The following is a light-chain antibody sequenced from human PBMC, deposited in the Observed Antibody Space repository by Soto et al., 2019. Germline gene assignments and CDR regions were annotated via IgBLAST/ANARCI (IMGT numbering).Light chain of an antibody. V-gene: IGKV1-39*01. CDR2: AAS. CDR3: QQSYSLPYT. Sequence: DIQMTQSPSSLSASVGDRVTITCRASQSVGSLLNWFQQKPGKAPKLLIYAASTLQSGAQSRFSGSGAGTDFTLIISSLQPEDFATYYCQQSYSLPYTFGQGTKLEI. J-gene: IGKJ2*01. CDR1: QSVGSL.